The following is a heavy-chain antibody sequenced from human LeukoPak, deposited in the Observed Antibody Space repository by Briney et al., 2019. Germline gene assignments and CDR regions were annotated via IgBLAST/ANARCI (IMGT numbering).Heavy chain of an antibody. CDR2: NYSEASNT. Sequence: GGSLRLSCAPSVHTLCKYRVYCAREAPGEGGVCVSHNYSEASNTTYADSVKGRFTISRDNAKNTLYLQMNSLRPEDTAVYYCTSSFHSWGQGIMVTVSS. J-gene: IGHJ4*02. CDR1: VHTLCKYR. CDR3: TSSFHS. V-gene: IGHV3-74*01.